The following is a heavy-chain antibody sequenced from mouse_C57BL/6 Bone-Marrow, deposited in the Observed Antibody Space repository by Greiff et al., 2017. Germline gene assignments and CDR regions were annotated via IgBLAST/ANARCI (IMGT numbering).Heavy chain of an antibody. CDR1: GYTFPSYW. Sequence: VQLQQPGAELVKPGASVKMSCKASGYTFPSYWITWVKQRPGQGLEWIGDIYPGSGSPNYNEKFQSKATLTVDTSSSTAYMQLSSLTAEDSAVYYGARVEGGPRRRGHYAMDYGGQGTSVTVSS. J-gene: IGHJ4*01. V-gene: IGHV1-55*01. D-gene: IGHD2-12*01. CDR3: ARVEGGPRRRGHYAMDY. CDR2: IYPGSGSP.